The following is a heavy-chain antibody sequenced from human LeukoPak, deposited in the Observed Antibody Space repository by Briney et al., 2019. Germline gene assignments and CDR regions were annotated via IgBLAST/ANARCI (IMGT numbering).Heavy chain of an antibody. Sequence: SETLSLTCTVSGGSISGYYWSWIRQPPGKGPEWIGYIHSDGSTNYIPSLKSRLTISVDTSKNQFSLKLSSVTAADTAAYYCARHQVTGTDFEYWGQGTLVTVSS. CDR2: IHSDGST. CDR3: ARHQVTGTDFEY. V-gene: IGHV4-59*08. D-gene: IGHD6-19*01. CDR1: GGSISGYY. J-gene: IGHJ4*02.